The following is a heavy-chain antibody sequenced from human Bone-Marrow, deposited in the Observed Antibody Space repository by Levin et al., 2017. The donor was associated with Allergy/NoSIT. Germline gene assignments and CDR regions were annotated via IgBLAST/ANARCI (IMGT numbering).Heavy chain of an antibody. CDR2: ISGGGDNT. Sequence: GGSLRLSCAASGFTFSNYGMSWVRQAPGKGLEWVSSISGGGDNTYYADSVKGRFTISRDSSKNTVYLQMNSLRAEDTALYYCAKRLYNGRYGAGDDHWGQGTLVTVSS. CDR3: AKRLYNGRYGAGDDH. V-gene: IGHV3-23*01. D-gene: IGHD1-26*01. CDR1: GFTFSNYG. J-gene: IGHJ4*02.